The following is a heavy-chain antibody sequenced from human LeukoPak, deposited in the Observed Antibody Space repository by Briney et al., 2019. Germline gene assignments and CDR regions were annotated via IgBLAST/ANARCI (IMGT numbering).Heavy chain of an antibody. Sequence: SETLSLTCAVYGGSFSGYWSWIRQPPGKGLEWIGEINHTGSTNYNPSLRSRVTISVDTSKNQFSLKLSSVTAADTAVYFCARHGGVGVIPDFDYWGPGTLVTVSS. D-gene: IGHD2-8*02. V-gene: IGHV4-34*01. CDR3: ARHGGVGVIPDFDY. J-gene: IGHJ4*02. CDR1: GGSFSGY. CDR2: INHTGST.